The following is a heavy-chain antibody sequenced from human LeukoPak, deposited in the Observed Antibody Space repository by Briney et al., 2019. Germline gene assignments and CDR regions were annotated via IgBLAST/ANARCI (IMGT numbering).Heavy chain of an antibody. D-gene: IGHD2-2*01. CDR2: ISYDGGNK. J-gene: IGHJ5*02. CDR1: GFTFSSYA. Sequence: GGSLRLSCAASGFTFSSYAMHWVRQAPGKGLEWVAVISYDGGNKYYADSVKGRFTISRDNSKNTLYLQMNSLRAEDTAVYYCARASSTSCPEWFGPWGQGTLVTVSS. V-gene: IGHV3-30-3*01. CDR3: ARASSTSCPEWFGP.